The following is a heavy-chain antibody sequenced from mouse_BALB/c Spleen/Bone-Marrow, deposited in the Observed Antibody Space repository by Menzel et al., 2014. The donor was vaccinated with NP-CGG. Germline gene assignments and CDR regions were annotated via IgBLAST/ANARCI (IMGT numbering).Heavy chain of an antibody. V-gene: IGHV14-3*02. J-gene: IGHJ3*01. Sequence: VQLKQSGAELVKPGASVKLSCTASGFNIKDTYMHWVKQRPEQGLEWIGRIDPANGNTKYDPKFQGKATITEDTSTNTDYLQLSSMTSEDTAVYYCATTDSSGVIAYWRQGTLVTVSA. D-gene: IGHD3-2*01. CDR2: IDPANGNT. CDR3: ATTDSSGVIAY. CDR1: GFNIKDTY.